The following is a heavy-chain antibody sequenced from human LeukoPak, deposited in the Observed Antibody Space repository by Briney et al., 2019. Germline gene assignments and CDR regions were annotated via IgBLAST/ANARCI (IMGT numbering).Heavy chain of an antibody. D-gene: IGHD3-9*01. Sequence: PSETLSLTCTVSGGSISSYYWSWIRQPPGKGLEWIGYIYYSGSTNYNPSLKSRVTISVDTSKNQFSLKLSSVTAADTAVYYCARGLRYFDWTFDPWGQGTLVTVSS. CDR3: ARGLRYFDWTFDP. J-gene: IGHJ5*02. CDR1: GGSISSYY. CDR2: IYYSGST. V-gene: IGHV4-59*01.